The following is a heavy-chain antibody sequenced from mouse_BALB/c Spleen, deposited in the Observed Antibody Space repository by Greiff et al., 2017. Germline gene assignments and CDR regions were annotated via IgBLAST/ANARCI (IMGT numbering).Heavy chain of an antibody. CDR2: INPSNGGT. V-gene: IGHV1S81*02. CDR1: GYTFTSYY. D-gene: IGHD1-2*01. J-gene: IGHJ4*01. Sequence: VQLVESGAELVKPGASVKLSCKASGYTFTSYYMYWVKQRPGQGLEWIGEINPSNGGTNFNEKFKSKATLTVDKSSSTAYMQLSSLTSEDSAVYYCSRVLRPYYYAMDYWGQGTSVTVSS. CDR3: SRVLRPYYYAMDY.